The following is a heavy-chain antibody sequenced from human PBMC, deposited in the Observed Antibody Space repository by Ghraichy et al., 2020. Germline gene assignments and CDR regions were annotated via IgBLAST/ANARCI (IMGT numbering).Heavy chain of an antibody. Sequence: SETLSLTCTVSGGSISSSSYYWGWIRQPPRKGLEWIGSIYYSGSTYYNPSLKSRVTISVDTSKNQFSLKLSSVTAADTAVYYCARHWMYYDFWSGYTGTYGMDVWGQGTTVTVSS. D-gene: IGHD3-3*01. CDR3: ARHWMYYDFWSGYTGTYGMDV. CDR1: GGSISSSSYY. V-gene: IGHV4-39*01. J-gene: IGHJ6*02. CDR2: IYYSGST.